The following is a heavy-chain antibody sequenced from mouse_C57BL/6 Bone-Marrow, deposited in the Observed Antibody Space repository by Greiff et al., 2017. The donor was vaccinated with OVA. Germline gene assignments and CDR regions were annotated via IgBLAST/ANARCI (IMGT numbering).Heavy chain of an antibody. J-gene: IGHJ3*01. CDR1: GYTFTSYV. V-gene: IGHV1-14*01. D-gene: IGHD1-1*01. CDR2: INPYNDGT. CDR3: ARGETTVESRAFAY. Sequence: EVQLVESGPELVKPGASVKMSCKASGYTFTSYVMHWVKQKPGQGLEWIGSINPYNDGTKYNEKFKGKATLTSDKSSSTAYMELSSLTSEDSAVYYCARGETTVESRAFAYWGQGTLVTVSA.